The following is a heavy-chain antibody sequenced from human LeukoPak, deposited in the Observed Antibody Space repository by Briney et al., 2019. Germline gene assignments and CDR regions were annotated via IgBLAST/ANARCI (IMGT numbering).Heavy chain of an antibody. CDR3: ARGYSSSWYSSDDAFDI. Sequence: ASVKVSCKASGGTFSSYAISWVRQAPGQGLEWMGGITPIFGTANYAQKFQGRVTITADESTSTAYMELSSLRSDDTAVYYCARGYSSSWYSSDDAFDIWGQGTMVTVSS. CDR1: GGTFSSYA. J-gene: IGHJ3*02. D-gene: IGHD6-13*01. CDR2: ITPIFGTA. V-gene: IGHV1-69*13.